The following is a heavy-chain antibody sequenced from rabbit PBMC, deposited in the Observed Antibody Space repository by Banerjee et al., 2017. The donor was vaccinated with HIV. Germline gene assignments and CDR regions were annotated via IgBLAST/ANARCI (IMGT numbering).Heavy chain of an antibody. J-gene: IGHJ4*01. CDR3: ARSDVGYGGYGAFVL. Sequence: QQQLEESGGGLVKPGGTLTLTCKASGFDFSSYYMSWVRQAPGKGLEWIGYIDPVFGSTYYASWVNGRFTISSHNAQNTLYLQLNSLTAADTATYFCARSDVGYGGYGAFVLWGPGTLVTVS. CDR1: GFDFSSYY. CDR2: IDPVFGST. V-gene: IGHV1S43*01. D-gene: IGHD7-1*01.